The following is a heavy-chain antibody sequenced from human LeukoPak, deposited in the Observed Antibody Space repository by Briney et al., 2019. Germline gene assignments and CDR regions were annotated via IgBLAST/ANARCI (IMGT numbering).Heavy chain of an antibody. V-gene: IGHV1-2*02. CDR3: ARGTRYYGSGSYYTQNWFDP. CDR1: GYTFTGYY. J-gene: IGHJ5*02. CDR2: INPNSGGT. D-gene: IGHD3-10*01. Sequence: ASVKVSCKASGYTFTGYYMHWVRQAPGQGLEWMGWINPNSGGTNYAQKFQGRVTMTSDTSISTAYMELSRLRSDDTAVYYCARGTRYYGSGSYYTQNWFDPWGQGTLVTVSS.